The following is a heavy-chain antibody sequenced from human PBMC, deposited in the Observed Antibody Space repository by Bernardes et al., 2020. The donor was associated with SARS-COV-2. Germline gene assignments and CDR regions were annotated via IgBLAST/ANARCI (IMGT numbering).Heavy chain of an antibody. J-gene: IGHJ4*02. CDR2: LYWDDDK. D-gene: IGHD3-10*01. CDR3: SDSRHSEGRGSFDN. Sequence: SGVTVSNQTPTYTLTCNFFGLSLRTSGEGVGWIRQTPGKALEWLALLYWDDDKTYRAYLKRRSTITKDTAKNQVVLTMTNMDPADTATYYWSDSRHSEGRGSFDNWGQGTPFTVSS. CDR1: GLSLRTSGEG. V-gene: IGHV2-5*02.